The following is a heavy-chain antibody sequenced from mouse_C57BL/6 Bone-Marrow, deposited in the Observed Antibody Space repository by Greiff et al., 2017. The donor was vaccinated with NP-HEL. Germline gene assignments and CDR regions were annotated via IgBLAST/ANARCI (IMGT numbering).Heavy chain of an antibody. Sequence: EVHLVESEGGLVQPGSSMKLSCTASGFTFSDYYMAWVRQVPEKGLEWVANINYDGSSTYYLDSLKSRFIISRDNAKNILYLQMSSLKSEDTATYYCARAGYGSSYAMDYWGQGTSVTVSS. CDR1: GFTFSDYY. J-gene: IGHJ4*01. CDR2: INYDGSST. V-gene: IGHV5-16*01. D-gene: IGHD1-1*01. CDR3: ARAGYGSSYAMDY.